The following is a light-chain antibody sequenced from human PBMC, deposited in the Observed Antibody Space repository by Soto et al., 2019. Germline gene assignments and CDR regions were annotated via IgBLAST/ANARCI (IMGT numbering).Light chain of an antibody. CDR1: QSVSRY. J-gene: IGKJ5*01. V-gene: IGKV3-11*01. CDR2: DAS. Sequence: EGVLTESPDTLSLSPGESATLSCRASQSVSRYLAWYQQKPGQTPRLLIYDASNRAAGIPARFSGSGSGTDFTLTISSLEPEDFAVYYCQHRSDWPGFGQGTRLEIK. CDR3: QHRSDWPG.